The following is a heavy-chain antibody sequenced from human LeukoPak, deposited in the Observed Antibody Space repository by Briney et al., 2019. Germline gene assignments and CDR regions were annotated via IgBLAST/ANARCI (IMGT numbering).Heavy chain of an antibody. CDR3: ARDQGYYDSSGYLGRWYYFDY. D-gene: IGHD3-22*01. Sequence: SETLSLTCTVSGGSISSGGYSWSWIRQHPGKGLEWIGYIYYSGSTNYNPSLKSRVTMSVDTSKNQFSLKLSSVTAADTAVYYCARDQGYYDSSGYLGRWYYFDYWGQGTLVTVSS. CDR2: IYYSGST. V-gene: IGHV4-61*08. CDR1: GGSISSGGYS. J-gene: IGHJ4*02.